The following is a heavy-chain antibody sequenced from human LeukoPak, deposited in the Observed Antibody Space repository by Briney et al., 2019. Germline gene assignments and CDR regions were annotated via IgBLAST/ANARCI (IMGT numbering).Heavy chain of an antibody. CDR1: GVSITGDTYC. Sequence: SETLSLTCAVSGVSITGDTYCWSWIRQPPGKGLEWIGYILHSGSTYYNPSLKSRVTISVDTSKNQFSLKLSSVTAADTAVYYCAREDIVVVPAAMGSGFDYWGQGTLVTVSS. V-gene: IGHV4-30-2*05. CDR2: ILHSGST. D-gene: IGHD2-2*01. J-gene: IGHJ4*02. CDR3: AREDIVVVPAAMGSGFDY.